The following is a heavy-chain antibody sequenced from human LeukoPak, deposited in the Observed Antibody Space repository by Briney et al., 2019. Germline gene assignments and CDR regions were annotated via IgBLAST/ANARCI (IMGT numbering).Heavy chain of an antibody. D-gene: IGHD3-9*01. CDR3: ARDHLRYFDWLYALDY. Sequence: GGSLRLSCAASGFTFSSYSMNWVRQALGKGLEWVSSISSSSSYIYYADSVKGRFTISRDNAKNSLYLQMNSLRAEDTAVYYCARDHLRYFDWLYALDYWGQGTLVTVSS. CDR1: GFTFSSYS. CDR2: ISSSSSYI. V-gene: IGHV3-21*01. J-gene: IGHJ4*02.